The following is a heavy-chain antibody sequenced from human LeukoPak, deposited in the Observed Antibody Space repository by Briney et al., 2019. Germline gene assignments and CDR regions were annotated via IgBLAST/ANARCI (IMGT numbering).Heavy chain of an antibody. CDR1: GFTLSNAW. CDR2: IKSKTDGGTT. Sequence: GGSLRLSCAASGFTLSNAWMSWVRQAPGKGLEWVGRIKSKTDGGTTDYAAPVKGRFTISRDDSKNTLYLQMNSLKTEDTAVYYCTTPTGGTTMRYYYYGMDVWGKGTTVTVSS. D-gene: IGHD1-1*01. V-gene: IGHV3-15*01. CDR3: TTPTGGTTMRYYYYGMDV. J-gene: IGHJ6*04.